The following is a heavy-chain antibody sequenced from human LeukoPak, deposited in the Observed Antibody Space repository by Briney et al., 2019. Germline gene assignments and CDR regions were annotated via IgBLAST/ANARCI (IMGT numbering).Heavy chain of an antibody. D-gene: IGHD5-24*01. Sequence: PSETLSLTCAVYGGSLNGYYWSWIRLPPRKGLEWIGEINQRESKNYNPSLKSRVTISVDTSKNHFSLNLSSVTAADTAGYYCAGGPVDMATIAREISPYYFYCWGPVTLITVS. CDR2: INQRESK. CDR1: GGSLNGYY. J-gene: IGHJ4*02. V-gene: IGHV4-34*01. CDR3: AGGPVDMATIAREISPYYFYC.